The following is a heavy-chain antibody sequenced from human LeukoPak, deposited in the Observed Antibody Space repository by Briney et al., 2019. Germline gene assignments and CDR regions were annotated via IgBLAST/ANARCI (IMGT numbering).Heavy chain of an antibody. Sequence: SQTLSLTCAISGDSVSSNSAAWDWIRQSPSRGLECLGGTYYRSKWYNDYAVSVKSRRTINPDTSKNQFSLQLNSVTTEDTAVYYCALAYSSGSVYYFDYWGQGTLVTVSS. CDR1: GDSVSSNSAA. CDR2: TYYRSKWYN. V-gene: IGHV6-1*01. J-gene: IGHJ4*02. CDR3: ALAYSSGSVYYFDY. D-gene: IGHD6-19*01.